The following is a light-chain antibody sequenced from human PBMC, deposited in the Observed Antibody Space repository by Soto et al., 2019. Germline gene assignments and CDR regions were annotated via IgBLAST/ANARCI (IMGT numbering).Light chain of an antibody. CDR3: AAWDDSLNGYV. V-gene: IGLV1-44*01. J-gene: IGLJ1*01. CDR1: SSNIGTNA. Sequence: VLAQPPSASVIHVQGGTISCSGGSSNIGTNAVNWYQQLPGTAPKLLIYNNNQRPSGVPDRFSGSKSGTSASLAISGLQSEDEADYYCAAWDDSLNGYVFGTGTKVTVL. CDR2: NNN.